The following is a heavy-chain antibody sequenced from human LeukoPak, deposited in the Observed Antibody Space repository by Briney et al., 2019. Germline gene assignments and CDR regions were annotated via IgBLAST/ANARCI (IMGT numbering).Heavy chain of an antibody. V-gene: IGHV4-39*01. CDR2: IYYSGST. D-gene: IGHD2-21*02. CDR1: GGSISSSSYY. J-gene: IGHJ4*02. CDR3: ARHWKGDWYYFDY. Sequence: PSETLSLTCTVSGGSISSSSYYWGWIRQPPGKGLEWIGSIYYSGSTYYNPSLKSRVTISVDTSKNQFSLKLSSVTAADTAVYYCARHWKGDWYYFDYWGQGTLVTVSS.